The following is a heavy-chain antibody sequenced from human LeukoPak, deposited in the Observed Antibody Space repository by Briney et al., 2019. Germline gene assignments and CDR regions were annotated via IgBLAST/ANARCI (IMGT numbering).Heavy chain of an antibody. D-gene: IGHD2-2*01. CDR1: GFTFSNYW. J-gene: IGHJ4*02. CDR3: ARVLYGSRVNVIDS. Sequence: GGSLRLSCAASGFTFSNYWINWARQAPGKGLEWVANMNEYGSEKYYVDSVRGRFTISRDNAENSLFLHMNSLRVEDTAVYRCARVLYGSRVNVIDSWGPGTLVTVSS. V-gene: IGHV3-7*01. CDR2: MNEYGSEK.